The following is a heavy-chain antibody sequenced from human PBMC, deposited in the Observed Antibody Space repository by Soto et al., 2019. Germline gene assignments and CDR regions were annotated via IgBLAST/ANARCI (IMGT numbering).Heavy chain of an antibody. Sequence: GAPVKASCKASWYTLTNRGISWVRQSPGQGLEWLGSISGYNGNTKYAQSLQGRVTMTADTSTSAAYMEPRSLNSHDTAVHYRARDSYPLAYYFDSSRQGTLVTVSS. CDR1: WYTLTNRG. J-gene: IGHJ4*02. V-gene: IGHV1-18*01. CDR2: ISGYNGNT. CDR3: ARDSYPLAYYFDS.